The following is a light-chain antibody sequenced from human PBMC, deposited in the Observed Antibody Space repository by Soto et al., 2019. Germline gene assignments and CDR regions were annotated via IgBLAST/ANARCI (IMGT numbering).Light chain of an antibody. Sequence: EIVLTQSPGTLSLSPGERATLSCRASQSVSSSYLAWYQQKPGQAPRLLIYGASSSATGIPDRFSGSGSGTDFTLTISRLEPEDFAVYFCHQYGSSPWTFGQGTKVDIK. J-gene: IGKJ1*01. V-gene: IGKV3-20*01. CDR2: GAS. CDR1: QSVSSSY. CDR3: HQYGSSPWT.